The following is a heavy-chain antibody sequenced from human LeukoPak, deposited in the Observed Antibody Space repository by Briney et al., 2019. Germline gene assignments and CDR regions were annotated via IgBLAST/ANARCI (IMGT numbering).Heavy chain of an antibody. J-gene: IGHJ4*02. CDR1: GVTFSSYA. D-gene: IGHD1-26*01. Sequence: ASVKVSWKASGVTFSSYAISWVRQAPGQGLEWMGRIIPILVIANYAQKFQSRGTITADKSTSTAYIELRSLRAEDTAVYQCARNLMGATGANYWGQGTLVNVSS. CDR3: ARNLMGATGANY. CDR2: IIPILVIA. V-gene: IGHV1-69*04.